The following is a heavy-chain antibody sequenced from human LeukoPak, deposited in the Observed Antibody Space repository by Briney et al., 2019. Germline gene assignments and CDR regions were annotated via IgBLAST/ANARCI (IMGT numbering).Heavy chain of an antibody. V-gene: IGHV1-69*06. CDR2: IIPIFGTA. J-gene: IGHJ5*02. D-gene: IGHD1-26*01. CDR3: ARDTKRSRARWENLGFDP. CDR1: GGTFSSYA. Sequence: SVKVSCKASGGTFSSYAISWVRQAPGQGLEWMGGIIPIFGTANYAQKFQGRVTITADKSTSTAYMELSSLRSDDTAVYYCARDTKRSRARWENLGFDPWGQGTLVTVSS.